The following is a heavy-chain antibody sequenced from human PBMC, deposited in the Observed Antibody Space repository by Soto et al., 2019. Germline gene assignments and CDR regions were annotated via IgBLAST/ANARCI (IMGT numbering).Heavy chain of an antibody. J-gene: IGHJ6*02. Sequence: QVQLVQSGAEVKKPGSSVKVSCKASGGTFSSYAISWVRQAPGQGLEWMGGIIPIFGTANYAQKFQGRVTITADESTSTVYMELSSLRSEDTAVYYCARARITMVRGVLALDYYYGMDVWGQGTTVTVSS. CDR2: IIPIFGTA. V-gene: IGHV1-69*01. D-gene: IGHD3-10*01. CDR1: GGTFSSYA. CDR3: ARARITMVRGVLALDYYYGMDV.